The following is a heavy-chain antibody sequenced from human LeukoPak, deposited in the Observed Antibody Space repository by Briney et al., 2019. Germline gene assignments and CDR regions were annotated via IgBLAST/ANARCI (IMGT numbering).Heavy chain of an antibody. Sequence: SEALSLICSVSGDSISIYYWSWIRQPPGKGLKWIGYIDHTGSTNYNPSLNSRVTISRDTSKNHFSLELSSVTAADTAVYFCARGRVSSICWYSTYYDCVYLDVWGKGTTVTVSS. D-gene: IGHD6-13*01. J-gene: IGHJ6*03. CDR2: IDHTGST. CDR1: GDSISIYY. V-gene: IGHV4-59*01. CDR3: ARGRVSSICWYSTYYDCVYLDV.